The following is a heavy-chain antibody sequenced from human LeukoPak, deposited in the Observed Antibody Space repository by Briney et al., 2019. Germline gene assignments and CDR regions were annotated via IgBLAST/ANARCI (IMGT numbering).Heavy chain of an antibody. J-gene: IGHJ3*02. D-gene: IGHD3-22*01. CDR3: ARLQNYYDGSGPSDI. CDR2: VHYSGST. Sequence: SETLSLTCTVSGGSISSYYWSWIRQPPGKRLEWIGYVHYSGSTNYNPSLKSRVTISVDTSKKQFSLNLSSVTVADTAVYYCARLQNYYDGSGPSDIWGQGTMVTVSS. V-gene: IGHV4-59*12. CDR1: GGSISSYY.